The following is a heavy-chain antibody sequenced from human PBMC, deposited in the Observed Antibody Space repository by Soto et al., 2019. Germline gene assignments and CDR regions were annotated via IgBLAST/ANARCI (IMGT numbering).Heavy chain of an antibody. D-gene: IGHD3-16*02. CDR3: AKDPDRYDYVWGTYRHIDH. CDR1: GGSISSSTYY. V-gene: IGHV3-23*01. J-gene: IGHJ4*02. Sequence: LQLQESGPGLVKPSETLSLTCTVSGGSISSSTYYWGWFRQPPGKGLEWVSSISASGGRPYYADSVKGRFTILRDNSKNTLYLQMNSLRVEDTAVYYCAKDPDRYDYVWGTYRHIDHWGQGTLVTVSS. CDR2: ISASGGRP.